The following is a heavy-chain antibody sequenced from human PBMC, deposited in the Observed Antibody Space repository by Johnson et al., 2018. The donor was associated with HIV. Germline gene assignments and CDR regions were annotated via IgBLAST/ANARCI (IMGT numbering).Heavy chain of an antibody. J-gene: IGHJ3*02. CDR2: IYSGGST. CDR3: ARDPSTQYSRLTGDFGAFDI. Sequence: VQLVESGGGLIQPGGSLRLSCAASGFTVSSSYMSWVRQAPGKGLEWVSVIYSGGSTYYADSVKGRFTISRDNSKNTLYLQMNGLRTEDTAVYYCARDPSTQYSRLTGDFGAFDIWGQGTMVIVSS. D-gene: IGHD7-27*01. V-gene: IGHV3-66*03. CDR1: GFTVSSSY.